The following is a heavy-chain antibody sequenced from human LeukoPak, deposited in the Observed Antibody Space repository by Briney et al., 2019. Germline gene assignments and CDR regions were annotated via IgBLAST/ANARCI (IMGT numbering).Heavy chain of an antibody. D-gene: IGHD4-23*01. CDR3: ARSGYGGNSIAFDI. Sequence: GGSLRLSCAASGFTLSSYSMNWVRQAPGKGLEWVSSISSSSSYIYYADSVKGRFTISRDNAKNSLYLQMNSLRAEDTAVYYCARSGYGGNSIAFDIWGQGTMVTVSS. J-gene: IGHJ3*02. V-gene: IGHV3-21*01. CDR1: GFTLSSYS. CDR2: ISSSSSYI.